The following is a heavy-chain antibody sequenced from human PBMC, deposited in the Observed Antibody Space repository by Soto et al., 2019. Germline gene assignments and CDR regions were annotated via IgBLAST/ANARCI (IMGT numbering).Heavy chain of an antibody. Sequence: SETLSLTCTVSGGSISSSSYYWGWIRQPPGKGLEWIGSIYYSGSTYYNPSLKSRVTISVDTSKNQFSLKLSSVTAADTAVYYCARHDYDFWSGSLNWFDPWGQGTLVTVSS. V-gene: IGHV4-39*01. D-gene: IGHD3-3*01. CDR2: IYYSGST. J-gene: IGHJ5*02. CDR3: ARHDYDFWSGSLNWFDP. CDR1: GGSISSSSYY.